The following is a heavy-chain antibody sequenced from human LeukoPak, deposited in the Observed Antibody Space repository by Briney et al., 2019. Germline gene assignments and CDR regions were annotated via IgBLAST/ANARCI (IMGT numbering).Heavy chain of an antibody. J-gene: IGHJ6*03. CDR1: GFTVSSNY. D-gene: IGHD2-8*01. Sequence: GGSLRLSCAASGFTVSSNYMSWVRQAPGKGLEWVSAISGSGGSTYYADSVKGRFTISRDNSKNTLYLQMNSLRAEDTAVYYCARDSTNGVFNYYYYMDVWGKGTTVTVSS. CDR3: ARDSTNGVFNYYYYMDV. V-gene: IGHV3-23*01. CDR2: ISGSGGST.